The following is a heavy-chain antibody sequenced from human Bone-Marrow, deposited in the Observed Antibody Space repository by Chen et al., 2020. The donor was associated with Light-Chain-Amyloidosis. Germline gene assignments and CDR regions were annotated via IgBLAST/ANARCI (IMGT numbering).Heavy chain of an antibody. D-gene: IGHD1-26*01. CDR2: IYYTGHT. CDR3: AGIVGAGWFDP. Sequence: QLQLQESGPGLVKSSETLSLTCSVSGGSFISSAYYWGWLRQPPGKGLEWIASIYYTGHTYYNPSLKSRVTISIDTSKAQFSLKLRNVTAADTAVYYCAGIVGAGWFDPWGQGTLVTVSS. V-gene: IGHV4-39*01. J-gene: IGHJ5*02. CDR1: GGSFISSAYY.